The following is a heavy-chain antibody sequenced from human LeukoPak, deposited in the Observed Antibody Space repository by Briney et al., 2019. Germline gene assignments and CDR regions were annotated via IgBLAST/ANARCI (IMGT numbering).Heavy chain of an antibody. CDR3: ARFEEVYGYGDSVYYFDY. CDR2: MSPNSGNT. Sequence: ASVKVSCKASGYTFISYDINWVRQATGQGPEWMGWMSPNSGNTGYAQKFQGRVTMTRDTSISTAYMELRSLRSDDTAVYYCARFEEVYGYGDSVYYFDYWGQGTLVTASS. D-gene: IGHD4-17*01. V-gene: IGHV1-8*01. J-gene: IGHJ4*02. CDR1: GYTFISYD.